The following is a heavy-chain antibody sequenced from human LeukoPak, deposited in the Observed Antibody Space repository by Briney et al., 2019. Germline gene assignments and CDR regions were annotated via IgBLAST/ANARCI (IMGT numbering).Heavy chain of an antibody. CDR1: GGSISNTNW. V-gene: IGHV4-4*02. CDR2: VNLQGST. CDR3: AREGGPYRPLDY. Sequence: PSEALSLTCGVSGGSISNTNWWTWFRQPPGKGLEWIGEVNLQGSTNYNPSLKSRVAISVDKSENHISLKLTSVTAADTAVYYCAREGGPYRPLDYSGQGTLVTVAS. J-gene: IGHJ4*02.